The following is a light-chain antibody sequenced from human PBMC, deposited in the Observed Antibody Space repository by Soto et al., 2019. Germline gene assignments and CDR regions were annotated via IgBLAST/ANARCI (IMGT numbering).Light chain of an antibody. V-gene: IGKV1-33*01. CDR2: DAS. CDR3: QQYNILPLT. J-gene: IGKJ4*01. CDR1: QDISNY. Sequence: DIQMTQSPSSLSASVGDRVTITCQASQDISNYLNWFQQTPGKAPKLLIYDASNLETEVPSRFSGSGSETDFTFTISSLQPEDIATYYCQQYNILPLTFGGGTKVEIK.